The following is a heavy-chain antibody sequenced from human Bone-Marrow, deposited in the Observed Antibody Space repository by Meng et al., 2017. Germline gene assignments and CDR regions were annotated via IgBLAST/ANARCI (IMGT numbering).Heavy chain of an antibody. D-gene: IGHD6-19*01. CDR2: IYSGGST. J-gene: IGHJ4*02. CDR1: GFTVSSNY. Sequence: GESLKISCAASGFTVSSNYMSWVRHAPGKGLEWVSVIYSGGSTYYADSVKGRFTISRDKSKNTLYVQMNSLRAEDTAVYYCARTGYSCGWCDDSLDYWGQGTLVTVSS. V-gene: IGHV3-53*01. CDR3: ARTGYSCGWCDDSLDY.